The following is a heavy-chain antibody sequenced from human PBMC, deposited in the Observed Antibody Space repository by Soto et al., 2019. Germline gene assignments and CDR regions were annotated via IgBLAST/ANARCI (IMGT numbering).Heavy chain of an antibody. V-gene: IGHV3-64*01. Sequence: EVQLVESGGGLVQPGGSLRLSCAASGFTFSSYAMYWVRQAPGKGLEYVSAISSNGGSTYYANSVKGRFTISRDNSKNTLYLQMGSLRAEDMAVYYCARDHYDGFDYWGQGTLVTVSS. CDR1: GFTFSSYA. CDR2: ISSNGGST. D-gene: IGHD4-17*01. J-gene: IGHJ4*02. CDR3: ARDHYDGFDY.